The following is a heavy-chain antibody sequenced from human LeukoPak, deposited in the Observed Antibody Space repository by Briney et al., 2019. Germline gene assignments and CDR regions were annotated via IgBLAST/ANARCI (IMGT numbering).Heavy chain of an antibody. J-gene: IGHJ4*02. D-gene: IGHD3-10*01. Sequence: GGSLRLSCAASGFTFSRYWMHWVRQAPGKGLVWVSRINSDGSTTTYADSVTGRFTVSRDNAKNTQYLQMNSLRAEDTAVYYCAKDRLTMVRGVISPLDYWGQGTLVTVSS. CDR3: AKDRLTMVRGVISPLDY. CDR1: GFTFSRYW. CDR2: INSDGSTT. V-gene: IGHV3-74*01.